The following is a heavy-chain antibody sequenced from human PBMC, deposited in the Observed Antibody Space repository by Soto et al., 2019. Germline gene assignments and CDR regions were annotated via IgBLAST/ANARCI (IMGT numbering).Heavy chain of an antibody. Sequence: GGSLRLSCAASGFTFSSYSMNWVRQAPGKGLEWVSSISSSNSYIYYADSVKGRFTISRDNAKNSLYLQMNSLRAEDTAVYYCARESEDLTSNFDYWGQGTLVTVSS. CDR1: GFTFSSYS. CDR3: ARESEDLTSNFDY. J-gene: IGHJ4*02. V-gene: IGHV3-21*01. CDR2: ISSSNSYI.